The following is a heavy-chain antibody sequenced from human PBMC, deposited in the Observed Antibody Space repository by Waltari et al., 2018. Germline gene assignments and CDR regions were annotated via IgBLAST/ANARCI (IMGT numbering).Heavy chain of an antibody. CDR3: ARADRSTWYLDS. CDR2: TSAGGST. CDR1: GFTFNTYA. D-gene: IGHD3-22*01. J-gene: IGHJ4*02. V-gene: IGHV3-23*01. Sequence: EVQLLESGGGLVQPGGSLRLSCAASGFTFNTYAMAWVRQAPGKGLEWVSSTSAGGSTYHADSLKGRFTISRDNSKNTLYLQMNSLRAEDTAVYYCARADRSTWYLDSWGQGTLVTVSS.